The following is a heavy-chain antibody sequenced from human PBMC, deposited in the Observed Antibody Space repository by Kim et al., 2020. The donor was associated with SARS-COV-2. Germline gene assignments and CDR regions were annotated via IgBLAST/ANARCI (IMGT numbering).Heavy chain of an antibody. CDR2: INQDGSAR. Sequence: GGSLRLSCSASGFMFTTYWMSWVRQAPGKGLEWVARINQDGSARYYVDSVKGRFSISRDNAKNSLYLQLNSLRVEDTALYYCTRGESSSWYDEFEYLGQG. V-gene: IGHV3-7*03. CDR1: GFMFTTYW. J-gene: IGHJ4*02. CDR3: TRGESSSWYDEFEY. D-gene: IGHD6-13*01.